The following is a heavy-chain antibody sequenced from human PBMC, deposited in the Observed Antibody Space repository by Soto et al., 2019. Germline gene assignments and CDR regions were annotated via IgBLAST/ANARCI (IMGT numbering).Heavy chain of an antibody. Sequence: QAGGSLRLSCAASGFTFSNYAMSWVRQAPGKGLEWVSAISGGGTSTYYSDSVKGRFSISRDNSKSTLYLQMNTLRAEDTAVYYCAKALSQFFPFDYWGQGTLVTVSS. J-gene: IGHJ4*02. V-gene: IGHV3-23*01. D-gene: IGHD3-3*01. CDR2: ISGGGTST. CDR1: GFTFSNYA. CDR3: AKALSQFFPFDY.